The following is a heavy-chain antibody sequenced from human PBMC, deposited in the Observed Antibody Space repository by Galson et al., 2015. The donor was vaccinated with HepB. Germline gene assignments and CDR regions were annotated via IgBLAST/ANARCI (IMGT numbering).Heavy chain of an antibody. CDR3: ARDRGCITMVRGCRGYNWFDP. J-gene: IGHJ5*02. CDR2: INPSGGST. Sequence: SVKVSCKASGYTFTSYYMHWVRQAPGQGLEWMGIINPSGGSTSYAQKFQGRVTMTRDTSTSTVYMELSSLRSEDTAVYYCARDRGCITMVRGCRGYNWFDPWGQGTLVTVSS. V-gene: IGHV1-46*01. D-gene: IGHD3-10*01. CDR1: GYTFTSYY.